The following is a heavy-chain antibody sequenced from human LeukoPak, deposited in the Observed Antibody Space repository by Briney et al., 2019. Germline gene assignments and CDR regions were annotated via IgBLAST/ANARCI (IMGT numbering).Heavy chain of an antibody. D-gene: IGHD3-22*01. J-gene: IGHJ3*02. V-gene: IGHV4-39*07. CDR3: ARAPQGYYDSSGAFDI. CDR1: GGSISSSSYY. Sequence: SETLSLTCTVSGGSISSSSYYWGWIRQPPGKGLEWIGSIYYSGSTYYNPSLKSRVTISVDTSKNQFSLKLSSVTAADTAVYYCARAPQGYYDSSGAFDIWGQGTMVTVSS. CDR2: IYYSGST.